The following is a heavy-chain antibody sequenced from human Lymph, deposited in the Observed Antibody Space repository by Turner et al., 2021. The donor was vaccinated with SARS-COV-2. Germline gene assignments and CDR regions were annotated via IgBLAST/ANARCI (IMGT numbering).Heavy chain of an antibody. CDR1: GIIFSRNY. CDR3: ARDLGTYGMDV. D-gene: IGHD6-13*01. J-gene: IGHJ6*02. V-gene: IGHV3-53*01. Sequence: ELQLVASGRGLIQPGGSVRRSCAALGIIFSRNYMNWVRPGTGKGLEGVSVNDSGGTTYYADSVKGRFTITRDNSKNPLYLQMNSLRVEDTAVYYCARDLGTYGMDVWGQGTTVTVSS. CDR2: NDSGGTT.